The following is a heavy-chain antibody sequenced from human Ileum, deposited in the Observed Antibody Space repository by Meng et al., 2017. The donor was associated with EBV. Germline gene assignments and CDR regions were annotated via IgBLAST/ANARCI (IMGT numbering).Heavy chain of an antibody. J-gene: IGHJ4*02. Sequence: LHQPGPGLLKPSQTLSLTCAISGDSVSSISGAWNWIRQSPSRGLEWLGRTYYRSKWNTDYAVSVSSRITISPDTSKNQFSLQLNSVTPEDTAVYYCARGSYYFDSWGQGTLVTVSS. CDR3: ARGSYYFDS. CDR1: GDSVSSISGA. V-gene: IGHV6-1*01. CDR2: TYYRSKWNT. D-gene: IGHD1-26*01.